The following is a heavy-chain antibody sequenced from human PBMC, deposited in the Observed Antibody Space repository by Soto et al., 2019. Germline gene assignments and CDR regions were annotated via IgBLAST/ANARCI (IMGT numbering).Heavy chain of an antibody. Sequence: GGSLRLSCAASGFTFSSCAMGWVRQAPGKGLEWVSDIIDSGGSTYYADSVKGRFTISRDNSKSTLYLQMNSLRAEDTALYYCAKGRRYYYYYGVDVRGQGTKVTVSS. CDR3: AKGRRYYYYYGVDV. J-gene: IGHJ6*02. CDR2: IIDSGGST. V-gene: IGHV3-23*01. CDR1: GFTFSSCA.